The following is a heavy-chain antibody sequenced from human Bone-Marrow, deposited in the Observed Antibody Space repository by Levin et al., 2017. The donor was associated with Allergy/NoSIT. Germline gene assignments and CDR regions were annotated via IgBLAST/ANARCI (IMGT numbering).Heavy chain of an antibody. D-gene: IGHD6-19*01. Sequence: GGSLRLSCAASGFSFSPYAMSWVRQAPGKGLEWVSAISGSGSSTYYADSVKGRFTISRDNSKNTLYLQMNSLRAEDTAGYYCAKQAGIAVAGKYYLDYWGQGALVTVSS. CDR2: ISGSGSST. CDR1: GFSFSPYA. CDR3: AKQAGIAVAGKYYLDY. J-gene: IGHJ4*02. V-gene: IGHV3-23*01.